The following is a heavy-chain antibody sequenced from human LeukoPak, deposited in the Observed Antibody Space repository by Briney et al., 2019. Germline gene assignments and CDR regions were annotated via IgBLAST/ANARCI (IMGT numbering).Heavy chain of an antibody. D-gene: IGHD3-22*01. V-gene: IGHV4-59*01. Sequence: PSETLSLTCTVSGGSISSYYWSWIRQPPGKGLEWIGYIYYSGSTNYDPSLKSRVTISVDTPKNQFSLKLSSVTAADTAVYYCARVLTYYDSSGYPFRAFDYWGQGTLVTVSS. CDR2: IYYSGST. CDR3: ARVLTYYDSSGYPFRAFDY. J-gene: IGHJ4*02. CDR1: GGSISSYY.